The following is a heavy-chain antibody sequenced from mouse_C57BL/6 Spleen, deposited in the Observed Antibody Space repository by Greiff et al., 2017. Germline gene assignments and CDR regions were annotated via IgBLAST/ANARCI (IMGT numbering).Heavy chain of an antibody. Sequence: VKLVESGPELVKPGASVKISCKASGYAFSSSWMNWVKQRPGKGLEWIGRIYPGDGDTNYNGKFKGKATLTADKSSSTAYMQLSSLTSEDSAVYFCAREVTGHWYFDVWGTGTTVTVSS. D-gene: IGHD2-1*01. CDR2: IYPGDGDT. J-gene: IGHJ1*03. CDR3: AREVTGHWYFDV. CDR1: GYAFSSSW. V-gene: IGHV1-82*01.